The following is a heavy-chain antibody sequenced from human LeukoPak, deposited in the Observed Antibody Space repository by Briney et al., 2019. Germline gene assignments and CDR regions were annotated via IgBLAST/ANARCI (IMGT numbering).Heavy chain of an antibody. Sequence: GGSLRLSCAASGFTFSSYSMNWVRQAPGKGLEWVSSISSSSSYIYYADSVKGRFTISRDNAKSSLYLQMNSLRAEDTAVYYCARGSSGWYNDYWGQGTLVTVSS. V-gene: IGHV3-21*01. D-gene: IGHD6-19*01. CDR1: GFTFSSYS. CDR2: ISSSSSYI. CDR3: ARGSSGWYNDY. J-gene: IGHJ4*02.